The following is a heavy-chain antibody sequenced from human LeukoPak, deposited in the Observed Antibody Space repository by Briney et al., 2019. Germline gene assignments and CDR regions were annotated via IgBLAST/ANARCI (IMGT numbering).Heavy chain of an antibody. Sequence: GESPKISCKTSGYSSTRYWIAWVRQTPGKGLEWMGIVYPDDSDTRYSPAFQGQVTISADKSITTAYLHWSSLKASDTAVYYCARPSGTYFPFDYWGQGTLVTVSS. J-gene: IGHJ4*02. V-gene: IGHV5-51*01. CDR2: VYPDDSDT. CDR3: ARPSGTYFPFDY. D-gene: IGHD1-26*01. CDR1: GYSSTRYW.